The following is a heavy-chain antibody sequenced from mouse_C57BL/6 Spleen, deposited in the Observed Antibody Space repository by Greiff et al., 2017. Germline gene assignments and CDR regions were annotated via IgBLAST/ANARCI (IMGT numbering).Heavy chain of an antibody. Sequence: EVQLQQSGAELVRPGASVKLSCTASGFNIKDDYMHWVKQRPEQGLEWIGWIDPENGDTEYASKFQGKATITADTSSNTAYLQLSSLTSEDTAVYYCIYYDYDGGFDYWGQGTTLTVSS. D-gene: IGHD2-4*01. CDR3: IYYDYDGGFDY. CDR1: GFNIKDDY. CDR2: IDPENGDT. J-gene: IGHJ2*01. V-gene: IGHV14-4*01.